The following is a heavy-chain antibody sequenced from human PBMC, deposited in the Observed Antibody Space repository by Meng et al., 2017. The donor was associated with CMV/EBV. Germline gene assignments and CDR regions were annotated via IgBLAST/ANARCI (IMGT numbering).Heavy chain of an antibody. CDR1: GYTFTGYG. CDR3: ARGNGVAHDY. J-gene: IGHJ4*02. D-gene: IGHD3-3*01. V-gene: IGHV1-3*01. Sequence: QVQLVQSGAEVKKPGASVKVSCKASGYTFTGYGIHWVRQAPGQRLEWMGWINAGDGSRKYSQKLQDRVTITRDTSASTAYMELSSLRSEDTAVYYCARGNGVAHDYWGQGTLVTVSS. CDR2: INAGDGSR.